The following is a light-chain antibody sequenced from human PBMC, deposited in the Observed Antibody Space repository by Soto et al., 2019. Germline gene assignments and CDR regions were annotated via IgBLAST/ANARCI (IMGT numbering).Light chain of an antibody. CDR3: QQYNNWPPLT. V-gene: IGKV1-5*01. CDR2: DAS. J-gene: IGKJ4*01. Sequence: DIQMTQSPSTLSASVGDRVTITCRSSQSISSWLAWYQQKPGKAPKLLIYDASSLESGVPSRFSGSGSGTEFTLTISSLQSEDFAVYYCQQYNNWPPLTFGGGTKVDI. CDR1: QSISSW.